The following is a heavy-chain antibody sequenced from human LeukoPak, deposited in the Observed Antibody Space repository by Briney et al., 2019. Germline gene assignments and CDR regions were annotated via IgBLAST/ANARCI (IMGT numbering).Heavy chain of an antibody. CDR3: ASQKY. J-gene: IGHJ4*02. CDR1: GGSVNSGGYY. Sequence: SETLSLTCSVSGGSVNSGGYYWSWIRQHPGKGLEWIGYIYYSGSTYYTPSLRSRLTISLDTSKNQFSLKLSSVTAADTAVYYCASQKYWGQGTLVTVSS. V-gene: IGHV4-31*03. CDR2: IYYSGST.